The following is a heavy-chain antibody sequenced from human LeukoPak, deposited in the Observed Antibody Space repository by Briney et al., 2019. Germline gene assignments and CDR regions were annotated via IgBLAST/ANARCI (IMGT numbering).Heavy chain of an antibody. D-gene: IGHD2-2*01. Sequence: SQTLSLTCAISGDNVSSNRAAWNWIRQSPSSGLQWLVRTYYRYKWYHDYVISVSGRLTVNAETSKNQINLHLKSVTPEDTSVYYCSRAFVGYLSPTVVFDDWGQGTRVTVSS. V-gene: IGHV6-1*01. J-gene: IGHJ4*02. CDR2: TYYRYKWYH. CDR1: GDNVSSNRAA. CDR3: SRAFVGYLSPTVVFDD.